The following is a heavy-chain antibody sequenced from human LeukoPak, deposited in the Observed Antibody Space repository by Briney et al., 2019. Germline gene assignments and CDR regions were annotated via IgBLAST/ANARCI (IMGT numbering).Heavy chain of an antibody. CDR1: GYSFNKFG. V-gene: IGHV1-18*01. J-gene: IGHJ4*02. Sequence: ASVNVSCKTSGYSFNKFGVTWVRQVPGQGLEWMGWISADDRYTNYAQNLQGRVTLTRDTSTTTAYLELRDLQSDDTAIYYCARGSSYTSSWHEDYWGQGTLVTVSS. D-gene: IGHD6-13*01. CDR2: ISADDRYT. CDR3: ARGSSYTSSWHEDY.